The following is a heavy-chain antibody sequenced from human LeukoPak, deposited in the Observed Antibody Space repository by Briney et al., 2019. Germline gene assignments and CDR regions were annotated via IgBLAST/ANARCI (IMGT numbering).Heavy chain of an antibody. J-gene: IGHJ3*02. V-gene: IGHV4-38-2*02. D-gene: IGHD3-10*01. CDR2: IYHSGST. CDR3: ARSLYYYGSDSFDI. Sequence: SETLSLTCTVSGYSISSGYYWGWIRQPPGKGLEWIGSIYHSGSTYYNPSLKSRVTISVDTSKNQFSLKLSSVTAADTAVYYCARSLYYYGSDSFDIWGQGTMVSVSS. CDR1: GYSISSGYY.